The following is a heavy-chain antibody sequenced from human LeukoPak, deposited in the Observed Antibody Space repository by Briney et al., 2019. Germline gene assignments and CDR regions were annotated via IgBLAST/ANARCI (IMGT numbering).Heavy chain of an antibody. J-gene: IGHJ4*02. CDR3: AKDLGTVSSGWTYYFDY. CDR2: IKQDGSEK. D-gene: IGHD6-19*01. Sequence: GGSLRLSCAASGFTFSSYWMSWVRQAPGKGLEWVANIKQDGSEKYYVDSVKGRFTISRDNAKNSLYLQMNSLRAEDTALYYCAKDLGTVSSGWTYYFDYWGQGTLVTVSS. CDR1: GFTFSSYW. V-gene: IGHV3-7*03.